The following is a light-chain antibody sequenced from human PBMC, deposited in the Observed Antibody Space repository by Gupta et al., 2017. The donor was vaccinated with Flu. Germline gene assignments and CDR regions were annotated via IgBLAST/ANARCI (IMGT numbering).Light chain of an antibody. CDR1: QSSSSY. Sequence: DIQMTQSPYSLSASVGDRVTITCRASQSSSSYLNWYQQKPGKAPKRLIYAASSLQSGVPSRFSGSGSGTDFTLTISSLQPEDFATYYCQQSYSTPPTFGQGTKVEIK. V-gene: IGKV1-39*01. J-gene: IGKJ1*01. CDR3: QQSYSTPPT. CDR2: AAS.